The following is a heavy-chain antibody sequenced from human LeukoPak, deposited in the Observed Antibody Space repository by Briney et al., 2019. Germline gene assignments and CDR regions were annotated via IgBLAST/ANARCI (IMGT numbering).Heavy chain of an antibody. CDR3: ARSRSGSYSDFDY. CDR1: GYTFTSYD. V-gene: IGHV1-8*03. CDR2: MNPNSGNT. Sequence: ASVKVSCKASGYTFTSYDINWVRQATGQGLEWMGWMNPNSGNTGYAQKFQGRVTITRNTSISTAYMELSSLRSEDTAVYYCARSRSGSYSDFDYWGQGTLVTVSS. J-gene: IGHJ4*02. D-gene: IGHD1-26*01.